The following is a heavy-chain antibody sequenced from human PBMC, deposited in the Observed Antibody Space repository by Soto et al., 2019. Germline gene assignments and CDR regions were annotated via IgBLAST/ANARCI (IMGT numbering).Heavy chain of an antibody. CDR3: ARDLAWKRGKVGRYYYGMDA. D-gene: IGHD1-1*01. J-gene: IGHJ6*02. V-gene: IGHV3-11*06. CDR2: ISARGTYT. CDR1: GFSFASYS. Sequence: GGSLRLSCSASGFSFASYSMNWLRQAPGKGLEWVSYISARGTYTNYADSVKGRFTISRDNTKTSPYLQMDSMRVEDTAVYYCARDLAWKRGKVGRYYYGMDAWGQGTTVT.